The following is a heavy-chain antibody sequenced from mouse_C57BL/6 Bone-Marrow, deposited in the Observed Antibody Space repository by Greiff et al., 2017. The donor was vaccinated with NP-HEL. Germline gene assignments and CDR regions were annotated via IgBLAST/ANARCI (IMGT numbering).Heavy chain of an antibody. CDR2: IRNKANGYTT. V-gene: IGHV7-3*01. Sequence: EVQLVESGGGLVQPGGSLSLSCAASGFTFTDYYMSWVRQPPGKALEWLGFIRNKANGYTTEYSASVKGRFTISRDNSQSILYLQMNALRAEDSATYYCARCGLYAMDYWGQGTSVTVSS. J-gene: IGHJ4*01. CDR3: ARCGLYAMDY. CDR1: GFTFTDYY.